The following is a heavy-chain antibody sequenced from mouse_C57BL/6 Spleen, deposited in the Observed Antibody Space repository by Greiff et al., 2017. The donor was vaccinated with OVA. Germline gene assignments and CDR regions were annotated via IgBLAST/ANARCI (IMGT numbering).Heavy chain of an antibody. D-gene: IGHD2-4*01. V-gene: IGHV1-72*01. CDR1: GYTFTSYW. J-gene: IGHJ2*01. CDR3: ARAYDYDDEYYFDY. CDR2: IDPNSGGT. Sequence: QVQLQQPGAELVKPGASVKLSCKASGYTFTSYWMHWVKQRPGRGLEWIGRIDPNSGGTKYNEKFKSKATLPVDKPSSPAYMQLSSLTYEDSAVFYCARAYDYDDEYYFDYWGQGTTLTVSA.